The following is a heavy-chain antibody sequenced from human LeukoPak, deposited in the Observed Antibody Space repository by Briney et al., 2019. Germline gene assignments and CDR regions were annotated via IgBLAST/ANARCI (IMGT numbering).Heavy chain of an antibody. Sequence: GGSLRLSCTASGFTFGDYAMSWVRQAPGKGLEWVGFIRSKAYGGTTEYAASVKGRFTISRDDSKSIAYLQMNSLKTEDTAVYYCTRGRQVVPAAIFPFDIWGQGTMVTVSS. CDR1: GFTFGDYA. D-gene: IGHD2-2*02. CDR2: IRSKAYGGTT. V-gene: IGHV3-49*04. J-gene: IGHJ3*02. CDR3: TRGRQVVPAAIFPFDI.